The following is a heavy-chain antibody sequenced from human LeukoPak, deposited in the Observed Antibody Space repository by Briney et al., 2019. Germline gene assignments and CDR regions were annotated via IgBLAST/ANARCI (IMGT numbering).Heavy chain of an antibody. CDR1: GFTFSSYA. J-gene: IGHJ4*02. CDR2: ISYDGSNK. Sequence: PGRSLRLSCAASGFTFSSYAMHWVRQAPGKGLEWVAVISYDGSNKYYADSVKGRFTISRDNSKNTLYLQMNSLRAEDTAVYYCARGKGVTTVTTDFDCWGQGTLVTVSS. D-gene: IGHD4-17*01. V-gene: IGHV3-30-3*01. CDR3: ARGKGVTTVTTDFDC.